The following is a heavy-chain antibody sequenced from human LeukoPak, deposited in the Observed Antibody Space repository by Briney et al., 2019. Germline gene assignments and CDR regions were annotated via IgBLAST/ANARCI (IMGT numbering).Heavy chain of an antibody. V-gene: IGHV4-34*01. CDR3: ARAPHFFDTTGSRYYFDY. D-gene: IGHD3-22*01. J-gene: IGHJ4*02. Sequence: SETLSLTCAVYGGSFSGYYWSWIRQPPGKGLEWIGEINHSGSTNYNPSLKSRVTISVDTSKNQFSLKLSSVTAADTAVYYCARAPHFFDTTGSRYYFDYWGQGALVTVSS. CDR2: INHSGST. CDR1: GGSFSGYY.